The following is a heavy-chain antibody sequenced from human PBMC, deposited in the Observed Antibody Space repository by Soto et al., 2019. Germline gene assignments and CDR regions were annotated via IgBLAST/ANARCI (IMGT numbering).Heavy chain of an antibody. CDR2: ISHLENT. CDR1: GASISYGGFS. CDR3: GRGCGYDSFDY. J-gene: IGHJ4*02. Sequence: SETLSLTCTVSGASISYGGFSWSWIRQSPGKGLEWIGYISHLENTYLHPSFKSRLTMSIDRTRNQFSLKLSSVTAADMAVYYCGRGCGYDSFDYWGQGVLVTVSS. D-gene: IGHD5-12*01. V-gene: IGHV4-30-2*06.